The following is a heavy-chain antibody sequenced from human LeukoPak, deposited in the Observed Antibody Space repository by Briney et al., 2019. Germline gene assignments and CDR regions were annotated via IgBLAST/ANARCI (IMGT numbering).Heavy chain of an antibody. CDR3: ARDGPRYNWHRNAFDI. Sequence: SETLSLTCTVSGGSISSGGYYWSWIRQPPGKGLEWIGYIYHSGSTYYNPSLKSRVTISVDRSKNQFSLKLSSVTAADTAVYYCARDGPRYNWHRNAFDIWGQGTMVTVSS. D-gene: IGHD1-20*01. CDR2: IYHSGST. V-gene: IGHV4-30-2*01. CDR1: GGSISSGGYY. J-gene: IGHJ3*02.